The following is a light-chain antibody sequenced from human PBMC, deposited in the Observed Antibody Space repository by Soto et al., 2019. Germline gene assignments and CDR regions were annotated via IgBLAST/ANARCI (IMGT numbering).Light chain of an antibody. V-gene: IGKV1-5*01. Sequence: DIQMTQSPSTLSASIGDRVTITCRASQSLSSWLAWYQQKPGKAPKLLIYDASNLESGLPSRFSGSGSGTEFTLTISSLQPDDFATYYCQQYSSYPYTFGQGTKLEIK. CDR3: QQYSSYPYT. CDR2: DAS. J-gene: IGKJ2*01. CDR1: QSLSSW.